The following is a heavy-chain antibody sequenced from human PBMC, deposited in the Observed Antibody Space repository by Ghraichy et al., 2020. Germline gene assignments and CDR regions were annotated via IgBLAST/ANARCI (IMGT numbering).Heavy chain of an antibody. CDR3: ARARDSSGYYFDY. J-gene: IGHJ4*02. CDR2: IKNDGSST. V-gene: IGHV3-74*01. D-gene: IGHD3-22*01. Sequence: GGSLRLSCAASGFTFSSYWMHWVRQGPGKGLVWVSRIKNDGSSTSYADSVKDRFTISRDNAGNTLYLQMNSLRAEDTAVYYCARARDSSGYYFDYWGRGTLVTVSS. CDR1: GFTFSSYW.